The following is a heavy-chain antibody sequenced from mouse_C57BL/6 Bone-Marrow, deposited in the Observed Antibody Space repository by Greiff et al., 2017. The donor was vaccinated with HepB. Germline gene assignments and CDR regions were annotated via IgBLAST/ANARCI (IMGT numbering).Heavy chain of an antibody. CDR1: GYTFTSYW. V-gene: IGHV1-69*01. J-gene: IGHJ4*01. CDR2: IDPSDSYT. D-gene: IGHD2-5*01. CDR3: ARGAHYSNYVSAMDY. Sequence: VQLQQPGAELVMPGASVKLSCKASGYTFTSYWMHWVKQRPGQGLEWIGEIDPSDSYTNYNQKFKGKSTLTVDKSSSTAYMQLSSLTSEDSAVYYCARGAHYSNYVSAMDYWGQGTSVTVSS.